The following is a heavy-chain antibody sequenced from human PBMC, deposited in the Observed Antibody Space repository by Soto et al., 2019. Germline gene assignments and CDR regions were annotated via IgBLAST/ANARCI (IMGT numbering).Heavy chain of an antibody. CDR3: ARLSGSYNDRYFDN. J-gene: IGHJ4*02. D-gene: IGHD1-26*01. V-gene: IGHV4-34*01. Sequence: PSETLSLTCAVYGGSFSGYYWTWIRQPPGTGLEWIGEINHSGSTNYNPSLKSRVTISVDNSRNLLSLELRSVTAADTAVYFCARLSGSYNDRYFDNWGQGTLVTVSS. CDR2: INHSGST. CDR1: GGSFSGYY.